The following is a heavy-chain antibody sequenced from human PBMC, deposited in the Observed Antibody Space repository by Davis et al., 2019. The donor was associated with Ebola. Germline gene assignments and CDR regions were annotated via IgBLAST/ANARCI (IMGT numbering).Heavy chain of an antibody. Sequence: PSETLSLTCAVSGDSVSSNSAAWNWIRQSPSRGLEWLGRTYYRSRWYNDYAVSVKGRITFNPDTSRNQFSLQLNSVTPEDTAVYYCVRDYYDSSGYYYPNDCWGQGTLVTVSS. V-gene: IGHV6-1*01. CDR1: GDSVSSNSAA. J-gene: IGHJ4*02. D-gene: IGHD3-22*01. CDR2: TYYRSRWYN. CDR3: VRDYYDSSGYYYPNDC.